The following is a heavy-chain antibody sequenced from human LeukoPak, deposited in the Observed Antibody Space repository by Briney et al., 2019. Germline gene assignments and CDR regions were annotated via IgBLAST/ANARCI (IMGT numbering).Heavy chain of an antibody. CDR1: GGSISSYY. D-gene: IGHD3-10*01. Sequence: SETLSLTCTVSGGSISSYYWSWIRQPPGKGLEWIGSIYHSGSTYYNPSLKSRVIIIIDTPKNHFSLTLSSVTAADTAVYYCARSDGYGLVGIWGQGTMVTVSS. V-gene: IGHV4-59*12. CDR2: IYHSGST. CDR3: ARSDGYGLVGI. J-gene: IGHJ3*02.